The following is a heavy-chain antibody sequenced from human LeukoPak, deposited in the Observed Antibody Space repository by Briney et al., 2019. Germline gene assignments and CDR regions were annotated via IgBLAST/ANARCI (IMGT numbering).Heavy chain of an antibody. CDR1: GGSVSSDY. D-gene: IGHD2-21*02. V-gene: IGHV4-59*02. CDR2: MHSNGNS. J-gene: IGHJ4*02. Sequence: SETLSLTCTVSGGSVSSDYWSWVRQPPGKGLEWIGYMHSNGNSAYNPSLSSRVTVSLDTSKNQFSLKLSSVTAADTAVYYCAREISGGDCYSNWGQGTLVTVSS. CDR3: AREISGGDCYSN.